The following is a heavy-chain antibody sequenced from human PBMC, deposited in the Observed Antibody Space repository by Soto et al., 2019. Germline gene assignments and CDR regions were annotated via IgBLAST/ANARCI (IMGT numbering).Heavy chain of an antibody. CDR1: GGSISSSNW. CDR2: IYHSGST. D-gene: IGHD3-10*01. Sequence: TSETLSLTCAVSGGSISSSNWWSWIRQPPGKGLEWIGEIYHSGSTNYNPSLKSRVTISVDKSKNQFSLKLSSVTAADTAVYYCARLDGSGSYWVYWGQGTLVTVSS. J-gene: IGHJ4*02. CDR3: ARLDGSGSYWVY. V-gene: IGHV4-4*02.